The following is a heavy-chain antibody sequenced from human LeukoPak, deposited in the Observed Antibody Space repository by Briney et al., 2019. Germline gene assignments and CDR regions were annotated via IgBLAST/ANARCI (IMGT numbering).Heavy chain of an antibody. CDR2: VYHGETT. J-gene: IGHJ6*03. CDR3: ARHEASYFYYYMDV. Sequence: ASAALSLTCTVSGGSISSTTYYWAWIRQPPGMGLEWIGSVYHGETTYYNPSLESRVTISVDTSKNQFSLRLNSVTAADTAVYYCARHEASYFYYYMDVWGAGTTVIVSS. V-gene: IGHV4-39*01. CDR1: GGSISSTTYY.